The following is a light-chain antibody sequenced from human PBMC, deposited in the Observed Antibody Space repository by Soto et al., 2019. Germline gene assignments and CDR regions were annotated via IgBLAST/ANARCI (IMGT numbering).Light chain of an antibody. Sequence: EIVMTQSPATLSVSPGERATLSCRASQSISSNLAWYQQKNGQTPRLLIYGASTRAAGIPARFSGSGSGTDFTLTISRLEPEDFAVYYCQQYGSSGTFGQGTKVDIK. CDR3: QQYGSSGT. V-gene: IGKV3-15*01. CDR2: GAS. CDR1: QSISSN. J-gene: IGKJ1*01.